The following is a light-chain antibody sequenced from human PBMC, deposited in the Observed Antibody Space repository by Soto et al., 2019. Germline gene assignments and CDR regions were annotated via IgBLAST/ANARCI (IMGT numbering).Light chain of an antibody. CDR2: DAS. V-gene: IGKV3-20*01. CDR3: QQFSSYPLT. Sequence: VMTQSTATLSVSPGEGATLSCRASQSVSNYLAWYQQKPGQAPRLLIYDASSRATGIPDRFSGGGSGTDFTLTISILEPEDFAVYYCQQFSSYPLTFGGGTKADI. CDR1: QSVSNY. J-gene: IGKJ4*01.